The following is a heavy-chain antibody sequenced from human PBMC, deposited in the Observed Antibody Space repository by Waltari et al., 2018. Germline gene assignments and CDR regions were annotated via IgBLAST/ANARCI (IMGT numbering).Heavy chain of an antibody. CDR3: ARALSGGDRPSWFDP. J-gene: IGHJ5*02. V-gene: IGHV4-38-2*02. D-gene: IGHD3-10*01. Sequence: QVQLQESGPGLVKPSETLSLTCTVSGYSISSGYYWGWIRQPPGKGLEWIGSIYHSGSTSYSPSLNSRVTIPVDPSKNQFSLKLSSVTAADTAVYYCARALSGGDRPSWFDPWGQGTLVTVSS. CDR2: IYHSGST. CDR1: GYSISSGYY.